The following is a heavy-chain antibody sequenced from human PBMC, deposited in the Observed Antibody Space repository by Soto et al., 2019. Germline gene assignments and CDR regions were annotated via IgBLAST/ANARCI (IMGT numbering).Heavy chain of an antibody. D-gene: IGHD3-3*01. CDR3: ARGLGIFGVVITDYYYGMDV. Sequence: PSETLSLTCTVSGGSISSGDYYWSWIRQPPGKGLEWIGYIYYSGSTYYNPSLKSRVTISVDTSKNQFSLKLSSVTAADTAVYYCARGLGIFGVVITDYYYGMDVWGQGTTVTVSS. CDR2: IYYSGST. V-gene: IGHV4-30-4*01. J-gene: IGHJ6*02. CDR1: GGSISSGDYY.